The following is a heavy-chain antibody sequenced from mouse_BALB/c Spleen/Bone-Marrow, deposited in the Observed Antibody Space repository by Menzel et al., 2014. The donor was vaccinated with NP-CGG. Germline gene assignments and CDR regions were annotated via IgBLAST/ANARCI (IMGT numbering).Heavy chain of an antibody. D-gene: IGHD2-4*01. CDR3: ARDINYDIYWYFDV. V-gene: IGHV7-3*02. CDR1: GFTFTDYY. CDR2: IRNKAKGYTT. Sequence: EVQLVESGGGLVQPGGSLRLSCATSGFTFTDYYMSWVRQPPGKALEWLGFIRNKAKGYTTEYSASVKGRFTISRDNSQSILYLRMNTLRTEDSATYSCARDINYDIYWYFDVWGAGTTVTVSS. J-gene: IGHJ1*01.